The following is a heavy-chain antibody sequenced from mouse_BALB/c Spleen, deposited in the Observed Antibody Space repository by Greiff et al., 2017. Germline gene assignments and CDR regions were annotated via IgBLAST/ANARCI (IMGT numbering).Heavy chain of an antibody. CDR2: INPSNGRT. V-gene: IGHV1S81*02. CDR1: GYTFTSYW. Sequence: QVQLQQPGAELVKPGASVKLSCKASGYTFTSYWMHWVKQRPGQGLEWIGEINPSNGRTNYNEKFKSTATLTVDKSSSTAYMQLSSLTSEDSAVYYCAREGTTAYYFDYWGQGTTLTVSS. J-gene: IGHJ2*01. D-gene: IGHD1-2*01. CDR3: AREGTTAYYFDY.